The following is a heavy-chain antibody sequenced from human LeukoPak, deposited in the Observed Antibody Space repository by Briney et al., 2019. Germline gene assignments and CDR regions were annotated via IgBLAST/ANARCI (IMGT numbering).Heavy chain of an antibody. D-gene: IGHD2-2*02. Sequence: GSLRLSRAASGFTFSSYAFHYVRQAPGKGLEWVALISNDGSLKYYADSVKGRFTVSRDNSKNTLYLQMSSLRAEDTAVYFCARDPRYCSSTTCYSGYFNYWGQGTLVTVSS. CDR2: ISNDGSLK. V-gene: IGHV3-30*04. CDR1: GFTFSSYA. J-gene: IGHJ4*02. CDR3: ARDPRYCSSTTCYSGYFNY.